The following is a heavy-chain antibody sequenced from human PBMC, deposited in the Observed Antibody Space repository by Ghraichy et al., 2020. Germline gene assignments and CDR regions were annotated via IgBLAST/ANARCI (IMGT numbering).Heavy chain of an antibody. J-gene: IGHJ4*02. Sequence: SETLSLTCAVYGGSFSGYYWSWIRQPPGKGLEWIGEINHSGSTNYNPSLKSRVTISVDTSKNQFSLKLSSVTAADTAVYYCARVSRVVAATPYFDYWGQGTLVTVSS. CDR1: GGSFSGYY. CDR2: INHSGST. CDR3: ARVSRVVAATPYFDY. V-gene: IGHV4-34*01. D-gene: IGHD2-15*01.